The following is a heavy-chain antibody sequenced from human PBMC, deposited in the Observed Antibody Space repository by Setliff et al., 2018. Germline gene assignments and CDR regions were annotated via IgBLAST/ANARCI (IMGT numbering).Heavy chain of an antibody. CDR1: GGTFRSYG. V-gene: IGHV1-69*05. CDR3: AREGVDTRSSTDYRYYMDV. Sequence: GASVKVSCKASGGTFRSYGISWVRQAPGQGLEWMGGIIPNFGTTSYAQKFQGRVTITTDESTNTAYMELSRLTSDDTAVYYCAREGVDTRSSTDYRYYMDVWGQGTTVTVSS. CDR2: IIPNFGTT. J-gene: IGHJ6*03. D-gene: IGHD2-15*01.